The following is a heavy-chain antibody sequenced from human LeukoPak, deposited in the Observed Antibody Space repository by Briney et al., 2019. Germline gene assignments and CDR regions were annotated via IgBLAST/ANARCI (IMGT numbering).Heavy chain of an antibody. CDR2: ISSNGGST. Sequence: PGGSLRLSCAASGFTFSSYAMHWVRQAPGKGLEYVSAISSNGGSTYYANSVKGRFTISRDNSKNTLYLQMGSLRAEDMAVYYCAILWYDFWSGPDAFDIWGQGTMVTVSS. D-gene: IGHD3-3*01. J-gene: IGHJ3*02. CDR1: GFTFSSYA. V-gene: IGHV3-64*01. CDR3: AILWYDFWSGPDAFDI.